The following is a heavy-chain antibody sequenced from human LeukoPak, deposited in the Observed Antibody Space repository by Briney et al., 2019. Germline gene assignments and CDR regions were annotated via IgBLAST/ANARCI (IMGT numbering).Heavy chain of an antibody. CDR1: GFTFDDYA. Sequence: GGSLRLSCVASGFTFDDYAMHWVRQAPGKGLEWVSLISGDGGSTYYADSVKGRFTISRDNSKNSLYLQMNSLRSEDTALYYCAKDMARYVDARPDYWAREPWSPSPQ. CDR3: AKDMARYVDARPDY. CDR2: ISGDGGST. D-gene: IGHD3-9*01. J-gene: IGHJ4*02. V-gene: IGHV3-43*02.